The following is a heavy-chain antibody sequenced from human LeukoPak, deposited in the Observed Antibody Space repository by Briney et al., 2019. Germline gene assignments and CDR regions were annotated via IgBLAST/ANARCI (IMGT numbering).Heavy chain of an antibody. V-gene: IGHV4-34*01. CDR2: INHSGST. Sequence: SETLSLTCAVYGGSFSGYYWSWIRQPPGKGLEWIGEINHSGSTNYNPSLKSRVTISVDTSKNQFSLKLSSVTAADTAVYYCARYRITGANPNYWGQGTLVTVSS. CDR1: GGSFSGYY. D-gene: IGHD7-27*01. CDR3: ARYRITGANPNY. J-gene: IGHJ4*02.